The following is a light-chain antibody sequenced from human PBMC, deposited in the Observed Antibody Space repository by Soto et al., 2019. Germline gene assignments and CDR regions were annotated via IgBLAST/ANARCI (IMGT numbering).Light chain of an antibody. Sequence: DLQMTQSPSSLSASVGDRVTITCRASQSISSYLNWYQQKPGKAPNLLIYAASSLQSGVPSRFSGSGSGTDFTLTISSLQPEDFATYYCQQSYSTPVTFGQGTKAEIK. CDR1: QSISSY. J-gene: IGKJ1*01. CDR2: AAS. V-gene: IGKV1-39*01. CDR3: QQSYSTPVT.